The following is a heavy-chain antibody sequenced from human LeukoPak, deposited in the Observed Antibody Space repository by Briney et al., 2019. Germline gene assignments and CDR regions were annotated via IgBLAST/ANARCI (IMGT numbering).Heavy chain of an antibody. Sequence: SETLSLTCTVSGGSISSSSYHWGWIRQPPGKGLEWIGSIYYSGSTYYNPSLKSRVTISVDTSKNQFSLKLSSVTAADTAVYYRARADLDSGSYCWFDPWGQGTLVTVSS. V-gene: IGHV4-39*07. J-gene: IGHJ5*02. CDR3: ARADLDSGSYCWFDP. CDR2: IYYSGST. D-gene: IGHD1-26*01. CDR1: GGSISSSSYH.